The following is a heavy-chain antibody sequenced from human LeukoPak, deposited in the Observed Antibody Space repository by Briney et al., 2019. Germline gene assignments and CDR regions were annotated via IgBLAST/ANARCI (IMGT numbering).Heavy chain of an antibody. V-gene: IGHV1-8*01. Sequence: PSVNVSCKASGYTLTNNDINWVRQATGQGIEWMGWVSPDSGDTGYAPNFRGRVTMTTDTSINTAYMELTSLTSEDTAIYYCTRGRAAGDWGQGTLVTVSS. CDR2: VSPDSGDT. D-gene: IGHD6-19*01. CDR3: TRGRAAGD. J-gene: IGHJ4*02. CDR1: GYTLTNND.